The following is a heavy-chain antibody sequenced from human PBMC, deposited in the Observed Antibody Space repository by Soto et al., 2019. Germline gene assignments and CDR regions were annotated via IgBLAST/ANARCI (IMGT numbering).Heavy chain of an antibody. V-gene: IGHV4-39*01. Sequence: PSETLSLTCAVSGGSISSGGYSWGWIRQPPGKGLEWIGSIYSGGSTYYNPSLKSRVTISVDTSKNQFSLKLSSVTAADKAVYYCASRVYGAPLWGQGTLVTVSS. CDR2: IYSGGST. D-gene: IGHD3-10*01. CDR1: GGSISSGGYS. CDR3: ASRVYGAPL. J-gene: IGHJ4*02.